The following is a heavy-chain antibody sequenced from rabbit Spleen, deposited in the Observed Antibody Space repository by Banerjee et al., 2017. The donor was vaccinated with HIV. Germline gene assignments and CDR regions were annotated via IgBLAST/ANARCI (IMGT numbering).Heavy chain of an antibody. Sequence: QSLEESGGGLVKPGASLTLTCTVSGFSFSSTYLICWVRQAPGKGLEWIGCIDAGSGRTWYASWAKGRFTISKTSSTTVTLQMTGLTAADTATYFCARNYVNTFDPWGPGTLVTVS. J-gene: IGHJ2*01. V-gene: IGHV1S40*01. CDR3: ARNYVNTFDP. CDR1: GFSFSSTYL. CDR2: IDAGSGRT. D-gene: IGHD1-1*01.